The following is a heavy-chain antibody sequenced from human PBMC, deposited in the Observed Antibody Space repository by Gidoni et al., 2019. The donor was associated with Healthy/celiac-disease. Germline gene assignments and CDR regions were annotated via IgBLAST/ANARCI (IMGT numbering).Heavy chain of an antibody. J-gene: IGHJ4*02. CDR1: SSYA. D-gene: IGHD6-13*01. CDR3: AKDVEGIAAAGTSLGY. CDR2: ISGSGGST. Sequence: SSYAMSWVRQAPGKGLEWVSAISGSGGSTYYADSVKGRFTISRDNSKNTLYLQMNSLRAEDTAVYYCAKDVEGIAAAGTSLGYWGQGTLVTVSS. V-gene: IGHV3-23*01.